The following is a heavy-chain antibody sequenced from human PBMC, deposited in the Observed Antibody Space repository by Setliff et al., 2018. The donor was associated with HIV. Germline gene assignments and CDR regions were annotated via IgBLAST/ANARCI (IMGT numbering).Heavy chain of an antibody. V-gene: IGHV3-49*04. CDR2: IRTKAYGGTT. CDR1: GFSFGDFA. CDR3: AKVSGAYYWYFDL. Sequence: PGGSLRLSCTASGFSFGDFALNWVRQAPGKGLEWIGFIRTKAYGGTTEYAASVKGRFTISRDDSKSIAYLQMNSLKTEDTAVYYCAKVSGAYYWYFDLWGRGTLVTVSS. D-gene: IGHD6-25*01. J-gene: IGHJ2*01.